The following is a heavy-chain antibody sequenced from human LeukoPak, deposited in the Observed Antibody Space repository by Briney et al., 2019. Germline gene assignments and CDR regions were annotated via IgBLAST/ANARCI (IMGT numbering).Heavy chain of an antibody. J-gene: IGHJ4*02. D-gene: IGHD3-22*01. V-gene: IGHV4-59*01. CDR2: IYYSGST. Sequence: PSETLSLTCAVYGGSFSGYYWSWIRQPPGKGLEWIGYIYYSGSTNYNPSLKSRVTLSVDTSKNQFSLKLSSVTAADTAVYYCAGEPYYYDSSGLPKYWGQGTLVTVSS. CDR3: AGEPYYYDSSGLPKY. CDR1: GGSFSGYY.